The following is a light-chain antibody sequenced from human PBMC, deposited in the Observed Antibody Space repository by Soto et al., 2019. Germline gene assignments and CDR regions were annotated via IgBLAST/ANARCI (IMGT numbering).Light chain of an antibody. CDR2: DAS. J-gene: IGKJ2*02. V-gene: IGKV1-5*01. CDR1: QSISSW. Sequence: DIQMTQSPSTLSASVGDRVTITCRASQSISSWLAWYQQKPGKAPKLLIYDASSLESGVPSRFSGSGSGTEFTLTISSLQPDDFATYYCQQYQSHPSCTFGQGTQLEIE. CDR3: QQYQSHPSCT.